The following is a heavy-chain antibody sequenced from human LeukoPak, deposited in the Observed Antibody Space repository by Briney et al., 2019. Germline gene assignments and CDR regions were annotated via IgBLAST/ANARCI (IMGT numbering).Heavy chain of an antibody. Sequence: PGGSLRLSCAASGFTFSLYWMHWVRQVPGKGLVWVSRIESDGSSTSYADSVKGRFTISRDNSRNTVYLQINSLRADDTAVYYCGKTTVGYSSGQKPAWPVDYWGQGTLVTVSS. CDR3: GKTTVGYSSGQKPAWPVDY. CDR2: IESDGSST. CDR1: GFTFSLYW. D-gene: IGHD5-18*01. J-gene: IGHJ4*02. V-gene: IGHV3-74*01.